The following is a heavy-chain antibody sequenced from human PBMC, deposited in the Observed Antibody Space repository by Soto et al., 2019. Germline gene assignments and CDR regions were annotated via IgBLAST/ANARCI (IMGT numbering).Heavy chain of an antibody. V-gene: IGHV3-23*01. Sequence: EVQLLESGGGLVQPGGSLRLSCAASGFTFSSYAMSWVRQAPGKGLEWVSAISGSGGSTYYADSVKGRFTITRDNSKNTLYLQMNSLRTEDTAVYYCAKFSSSSSDYFDSWGQGTLVTVSS. CDR1: GFTFSSYA. CDR2: ISGSGGST. J-gene: IGHJ4*02. CDR3: AKFSSSSSDYFDS. D-gene: IGHD6-6*01.